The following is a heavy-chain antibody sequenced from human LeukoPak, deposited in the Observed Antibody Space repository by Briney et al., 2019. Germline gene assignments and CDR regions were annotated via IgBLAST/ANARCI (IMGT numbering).Heavy chain of an antibody. CDR3: ARRSSSWKNCFDP. J-gene: IGHJ5*02. V-gene: IGHV4-59*01. CDR1: GGSIDSNS. D-gene: IGHD6-13*01. Sequence: KSSETLSLTCTVSGGSIDSNSWTWIRQPPGKGLEWIGYIYYSGTTNYNPSLKSRVTMSVDMSKNQFSLKLSSVTAADTAVYYCARRSSSWKNCFDPWGQGTLVTVS. CDR2: IYYSGTT.